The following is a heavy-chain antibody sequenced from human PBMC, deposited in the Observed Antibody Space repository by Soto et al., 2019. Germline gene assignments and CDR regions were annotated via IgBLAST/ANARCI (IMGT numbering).Heavy chain of an antibody. J-gene: IGHJ4*02. D-gene: IGHD4-17*01. CDR3: ARDTYGRNSGGGPVDY. CDR1: GFTVSSNY. CDR2: IYSGGST. V-gene: IGHV3-66*01. Sequence: EVQLVESGGGLVQPGGSLRLSCAASGFTVSSNYMSWVRQAPGKGLEWVSVIYSGGSTYYADSVKGRFTISRDNSKNTLYLPMNSLRAEDTAVYYCARDTYGRNSGGGPVDYWGQGTLVTVSS.